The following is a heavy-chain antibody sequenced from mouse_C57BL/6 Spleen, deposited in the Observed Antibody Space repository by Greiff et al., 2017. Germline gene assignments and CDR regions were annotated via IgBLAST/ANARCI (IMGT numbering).Heavy chain of an antibody. J-gene: IGHJ4*01. CDR3: TTNYYGSSRYYAMGY. Sequence: VQLKQSGAELVRPGASVKLSCTASGFNIKDYYMHWVKQRPEQGLEWIGRIDPEDGDTEYAPKFQGKATMTADTSSNTAYLQLSSLTSEDTAVYYCTTNYYGSSRYYAMGYWGQGTSVTVSS. CDR2: IDPEDGDT. V-gene: IGHV14-1*01. D-gene: IGHD1-1*01. CDR1: GFNIKDYY.